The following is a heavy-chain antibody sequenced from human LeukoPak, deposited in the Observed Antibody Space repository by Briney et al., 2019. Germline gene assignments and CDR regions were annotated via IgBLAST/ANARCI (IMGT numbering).Heavy chain of an antibody. CDR2: ISSSGGDT. CDR1: GFTFISFA. V-gene: IGHV3-64D*06. D-gene: IGHD3-22*01. Sequence: QPGGSLRLSCAASGFTFISFAMHWVRQAPGKGLEYVSAISSSGGDTSYADSVKGRFTISRDNSKNTLYLQMSSLRAEDTAVYYCVKGVTYYYDTSGYYLDYWGQGTLVTVSS. CDR3: VKGVTYYYDTSGYYLDY. J-gene: IGHJ4*02.